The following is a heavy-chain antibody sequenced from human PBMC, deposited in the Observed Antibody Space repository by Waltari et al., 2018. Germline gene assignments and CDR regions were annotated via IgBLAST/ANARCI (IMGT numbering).Heavy chain of an antibody. CDR1: GGSISRSNYY. J-gene: IGHJ4*02. CDR2: SSHSGRT. D-gene: IGHD3-10*01. Sequence: QLQLQESGPGLVKPSETLSLTCTVSGGSISRSNYYWCWIRQPPGKGLDWIVSSSHSGRTYYNPSLKSRVTISVDTSKNQFSLKLTSVTAADTAVYYCARIYGSGSPIPSVDYWGQGTLVTVSS. CDR3: ARIYGSGSPIPSVDY. V-gene: IGHV4-39*01.